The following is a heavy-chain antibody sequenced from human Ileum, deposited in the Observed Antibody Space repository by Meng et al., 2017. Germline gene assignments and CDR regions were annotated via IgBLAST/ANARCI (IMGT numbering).Heavy chain of an antibody. V-gene: IGHV4-4*01. J-gene: IGHJ4*02. CDR2: IFQSGRT. D-gene: IGHD3-22*01. CDR3: ATSNDRDVYYLGY. Sequence: EPVPDQVHPPGPFSLPSPVSGTWCSWVRQPPGKGLEWIGEIFQSGRTNYNPSLKSRVTISIDKSTSQISLQLSAVTAADTAVYSCATSNDRDVYYLGYWGQGTLVTVSS. CDR1: GTW.